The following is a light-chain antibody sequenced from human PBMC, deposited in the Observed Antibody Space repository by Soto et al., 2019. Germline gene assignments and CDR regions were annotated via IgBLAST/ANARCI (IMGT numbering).Light chain of an antibody. V-gene: IGKV1-39*01. Sequence: DIQMTQSPSSLSASVGDRVTITCRASQSIRNYLNWYQQKPGKAPKLLIEFASTLQSGVPSRFSGSGSGTDFTLTITSLQPADFATYYCQRTYSTPLTFGGGTKVDIK. CDR2: FAS. CDR1: QSIRNY. J-gene: IGKJ4*01. CDR3: QRTYSTPLT.